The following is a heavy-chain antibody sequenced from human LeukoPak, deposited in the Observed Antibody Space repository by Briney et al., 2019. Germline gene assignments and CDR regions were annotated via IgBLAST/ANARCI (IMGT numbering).Heavy chain of an antibody. CDR1: GFTFSSYW. J-gene: IGHJ3*02. CDR2: INGDGRNI. V-gene: IGHV3-74*01. D-gene: IGHD1-26*01. Sequence: GGSLRLSCVASGFTFSSYWMHWVRQDPRKGLVWVSRINGDGRNINYADFVRGRFTISRDNAKNTLFLQMNTLRVEDTAVYYCARDRAKWELRDAFDIWGQGTMVTVSS. CDR3: ARDRAKWELRDAFDI.